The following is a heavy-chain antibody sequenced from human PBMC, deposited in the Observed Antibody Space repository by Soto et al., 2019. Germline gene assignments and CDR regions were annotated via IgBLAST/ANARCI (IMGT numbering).Heavy chain of an antibody. CDR1: GYTFTSYD. D-gene: IGHD3-9*01. CDR3: AADHAYYDILTGPPEQYYYYGMDV. J-gene: IGHJ6*02. CDR2: INPNTGYT. V-gene: IGHV1-8*01. Sequence: ASVKVSCKASGYTFTSYDINWVRQATGQGLEWMGWINPNTGYTDYAQKFQDRVTMTGNTSITTAYMELSSLRSEDTAVYYCAADHAYYDILTGPPEQYYYYGMDVWGQGTTVTVSS.